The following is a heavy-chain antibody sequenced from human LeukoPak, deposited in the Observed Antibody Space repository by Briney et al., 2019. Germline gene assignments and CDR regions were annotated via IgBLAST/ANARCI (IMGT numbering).Heavy chain of an antibody. CDR2: IKNNGGGT. Sequence: GGSLRLSCAPSGFTFSTYAMHWVRQAPGGGRECGSAIKNNGGGTYYASSVHGRVTVSRDNSRSTLYLQMDSLRPDDMAIYYCARVQSTVRGKQGPFDLWGQGTLVTVS. D-gene: IGHD3-10*01. J-gene: IGHJ4*02. CDR1: GFTFSTYA. V-gene: IGHV3-64*01. CDR3: ARVQSTVRGKQGPFDL.